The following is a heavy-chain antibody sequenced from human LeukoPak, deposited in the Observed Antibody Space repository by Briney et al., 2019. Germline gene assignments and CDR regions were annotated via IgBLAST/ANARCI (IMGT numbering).Heavy chain of an antibody. J-gene: IGHJ3*02. CDR3: ARQVPVDYYDSSGYDTFDI. CDR2: IYSGGST. Sequence: GGSLRLSCAASGFTFRTHPIHWVRQAPGKGLEWVSGIYSGGSTYYADSVKGRFTISRGNSKNTLYLQMNSLRAEDTAVYYCARQVPVDYYDSSGYDTFDIWGQGTMVTVSS. V-gene: IGHV3-66*04. D-gene: IGHD3-22*01. CDR1: GFTFRTHP.